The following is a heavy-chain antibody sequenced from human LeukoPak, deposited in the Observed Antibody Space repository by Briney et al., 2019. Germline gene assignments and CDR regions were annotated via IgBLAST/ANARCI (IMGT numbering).Heavy chain of an antibody. CDR1: GFTFSSYS. V-gene: IGHV3-48*01. Sequence: PGGSLRLSCAASGFTFSSYSMNWVRQAPGKGLEWVSYISSSSSTIYYADSVKGRFTISRDNAKNSLYLQMNSLRAEYTAVYYCARDLYSFDYWGQGTLVTVSS. CDR2: ISSSSSTI. D-gene: IGHD2-15*01. J-gene: IGHJ4*02. CDR3: ARDLYSFDY.